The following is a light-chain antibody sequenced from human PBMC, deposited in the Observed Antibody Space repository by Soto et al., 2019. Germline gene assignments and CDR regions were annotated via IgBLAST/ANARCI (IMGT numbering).Light chain of an antibody. Sequence: DIQMTQSPSSLSASVGDRVTITCQASQDISNYLNWYQQKPGKAPRLLIYDASNLETGVTSKFSVSGSGTDFTFTISSLQPEAIETYYCQQHLTRPISTFGPGTKVDIK. J-gene: IGKJ3*01. CDR1: QDISNY. CDR3: QQHLTRPIST. V-gene: IGKV1-33*01. CDR2: DAS.